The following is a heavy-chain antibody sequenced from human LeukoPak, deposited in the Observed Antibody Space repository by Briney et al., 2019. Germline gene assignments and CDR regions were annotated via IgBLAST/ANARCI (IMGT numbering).Heavy chain of an antibody. CDR2: INHSGST. D-gene: IGHD3-3*01. CDR1: GGSFSGYY. J-gene: IGHJ4*02. V-gene: IGHV4-34*01. CDR3: ARGGRRYYDFWSGHTLDY. Sequence: SETLSLTCAVYGGSFSGYYWSWIRQPPGKGLEWIGEINHSGSTNYNPSLKSRVTISVDTSKNQFSLKLSSVTAADTAVYYCARGGRRYYDFWSGHTLDYWGQGTLVTVSS.